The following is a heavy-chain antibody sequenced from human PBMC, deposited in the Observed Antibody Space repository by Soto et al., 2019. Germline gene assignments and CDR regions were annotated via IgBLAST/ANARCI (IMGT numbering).Heavy chain of an antibody. V-gene: IGHV3-15*01. CDR2: IKREADGGTT. CDR3: TRGLSNGYYNFDY. D-gene: IGHD3-22*01. J-gene: IGHJ4*02. Sequence: EMQLVESGGGLVKPGGSLRLSCAASGFTFADAWMSWVRQAPGRGLEWVGRIKREADGGTTDYAAPVKGRTTISRHDSKNTLYLQMNSLKTEDTAVYYGTRGLSNGYYNFDYWGQGTPVTVSS. CDR1: GFTFADAW.